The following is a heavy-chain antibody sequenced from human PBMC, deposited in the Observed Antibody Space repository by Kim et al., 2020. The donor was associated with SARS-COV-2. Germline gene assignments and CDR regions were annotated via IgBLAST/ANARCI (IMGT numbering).Heavy chain of an antibody. D-gene: IGHD2-2*01. CDR1: GFTFSSYW. J-gene: IGHJ4*02. CDR3: AGGPLGPAAFDY. V-gene: IGHV3-74*03. Sequence: GGSLRLSCAASGFTFSSYWMHWVRQAPGKGLLWVSRINSDGRTTTYAESMKGRFTISRDNAKNTLYLQMNSLRAEDSAVYYCAGGPLGPAAFDYWGQGALVTVSS. CDR2: INSDGRTT.